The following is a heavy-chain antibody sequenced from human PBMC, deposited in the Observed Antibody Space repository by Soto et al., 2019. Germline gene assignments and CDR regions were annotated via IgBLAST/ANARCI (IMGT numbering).Heavy chain of an antibody. CDR3: ARDGIQLWXSGRDRFDP. CDR2: IYSTGSS. V-gene: IGHV4-30-4*01. Sequence: NPSETLSLTCTVSGGSISSGNYYWSWIRQSPGKGLEWIGYIYSTGSSYYNPSLRSRVSMSVDTSKNQFSLNLSSVTAADTAVYFCARDGIQLWXSGRDRFDPWGQGTLVTVSS. D-gene: IGHD5-18*01. CDR1: GGSISSGNYY. J-gene: IGHJ5*02.